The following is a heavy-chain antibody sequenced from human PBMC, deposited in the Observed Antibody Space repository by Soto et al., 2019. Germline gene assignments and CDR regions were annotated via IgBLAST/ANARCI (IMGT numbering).Heavy chain of an antibody. V-gene: IGHV1-69*13. J-gene: IGHJ6*02. Sequence: ASVKVSCKASGGTFSSYAISWVRQAPGQGLEWMGGIIPIFGTANYAQKFQGRVTITADESTSTAYMELSSLRSEDTAVYYCARLWFGGWDYYYGMDVWGQGTTVTVSS. CDR2: IIPIFGTA. D-gene: IGHD3-10*01. CDR3: ARLWFGGWDYYYGMDV. CDR1: GGTFSSYA.